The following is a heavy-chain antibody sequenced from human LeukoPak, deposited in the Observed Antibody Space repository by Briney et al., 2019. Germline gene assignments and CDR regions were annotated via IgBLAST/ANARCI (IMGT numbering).Heavy chain of an antibody. CDR1: GGSISGYY. CDR3: ARGGGTVEKSNAFDI. Sequence: TSETLSLTCTVSGGSISGYYWTWIRQPPGKGLEWIGEIYHSGTTNYNPSLKSRVFISVDRPKNQFSLKLNSVTAADTAIYYCARGGGTVEKSNAFDIWGQGTMVIVSS. J-gene: IGHJ3*02. CDR2: IYHSGTT. V-gene: IGHV4-34*01. D-gene: IGHD4-23*01.